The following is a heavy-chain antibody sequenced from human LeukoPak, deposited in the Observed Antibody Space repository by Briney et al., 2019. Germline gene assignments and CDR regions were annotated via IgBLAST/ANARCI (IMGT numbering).Heavy chain of an antibody. CDR3: ARDSDSSSSDAFDI. CDR2: ISSSSSYI. CDR1: GFTFSSYS. D-gene: IGHD6-13*01. Sequence: GGSLRLSCAVSGFTFSSYSMNWVRQAPGKGLEWVSSISSSSSYIYYADSVKGRFTISRDNAKNSLYLQMNSLRAEDTAVYYCARDSDSSSSDAFDIWGQGTMVTVSS. V-gene: IGHV3-21*01. J-gene: IGHJ3*02.